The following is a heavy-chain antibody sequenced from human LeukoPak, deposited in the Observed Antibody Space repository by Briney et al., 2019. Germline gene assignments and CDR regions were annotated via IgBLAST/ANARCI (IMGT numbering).Heavy chain of an antibody. D-gene: IGHD6-19*01. CDR2: IIPIRDMA. CDR1: GGAFNIYG. V-gene: IGHV1-69*04. J-gene: IGHJ4*02. Sequence: SVKVSCKASGGAFNIYGITWVRQAPGQGLEWMGRIIPIRDMANYGQRFQGRVTITADRSTSTAYLELRRLTSDDTAFYYCATSGYTSRFDHWGQGTLVTGSS. CDR3: ATSGYTSRFDH.